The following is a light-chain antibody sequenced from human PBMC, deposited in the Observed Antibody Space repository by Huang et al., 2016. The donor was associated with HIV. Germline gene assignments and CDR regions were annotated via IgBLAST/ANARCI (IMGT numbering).Light chain of an antibody. V-gene: IGKV3-15*01. CDR1: QNIDNN. CDR2: GAS. J-gene: IGKJ1*01. CDR3: HQYNDWPPWT. Sequence: EIVMTQSPATLSVSPGERAILLCRASQNIDNNVAWYQQKPGQAHRRRIFGASTRATGISARFTGGGSETEFTLTINSVQSEDVAMYYCHQYNDWPPWTFGQGTRVEI.